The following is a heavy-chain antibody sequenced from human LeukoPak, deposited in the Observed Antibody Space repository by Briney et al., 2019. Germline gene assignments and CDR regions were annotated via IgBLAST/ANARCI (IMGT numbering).Heavy chain of an antibody. Sequence: SETLSLTCTVSGGSINSYYWSWIRQPPGKGLEWIGSIYYSGSTNYNPSLKSRVTISVDTSKNQFSPKLSSVTAADTALYYCARENGYRYDYWGQGTLVTVSS. V-gene: IGHV4-59*01. CDR1: GGSINSYY. J-gene: IGHJ4*02. D-gene: IGHD5-18*01. CDR3: ARENGYRYDY. CDR2: IYYSGST.